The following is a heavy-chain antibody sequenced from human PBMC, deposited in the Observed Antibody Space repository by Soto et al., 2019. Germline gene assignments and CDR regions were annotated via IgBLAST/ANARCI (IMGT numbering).Heavy chain of an antibody. J-gene: IGHJ4*02. V-gene: IGHV3-23*01. D-gene: IGHD3-10*01. CDR1: GFTFSSYA. CDR2: ISGSGGST. Sequence: GGSLRLSCAASGFTFSSYAMSWVRQAPGKGLEWVSAISGSGGSTYYADSVKGRFTISRDNSKNTLYLQMNSLRAEDTAVYYCAKGGLSMRFGEFIFDYWGQGTLVTVSS. CDR3: AKGGLSMRFGEFIFDY.